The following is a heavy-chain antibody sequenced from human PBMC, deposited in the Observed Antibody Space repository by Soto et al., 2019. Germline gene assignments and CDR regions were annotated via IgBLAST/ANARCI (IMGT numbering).Heavy chain of an antibody. Sequence: GGSLRLSCAASGFTVSSNYMSWVRQAPGKGLEWVSVIYSGVSTYYADSVKGRFTISRDNSKNTLYLQMNSLRAEDTAVYYCATDSHGINWFDPWGQGTLVTVSS. D-gene: IGHD2-21*01. CDR2: IYSGVST. CDR3: ATDSHGINWFDP. J-gene: IGHJ5*02. V-gene: IGHV3-53*01. CDR1: GFTVSSNY.